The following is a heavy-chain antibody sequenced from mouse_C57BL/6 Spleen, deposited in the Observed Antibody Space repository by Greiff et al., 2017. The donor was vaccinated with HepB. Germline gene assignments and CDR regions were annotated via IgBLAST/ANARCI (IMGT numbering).Heavy chain of an antibody. CDR1: GYSITSGYY. V-gene: IGHV3-6*01. Sequence: EVKLLESGPGLVKPSQSLSLTCSVTGYSITSGYYWNWTRQFPGNKLEWMGYISYDGSNNYNPSLKNRISITRDTSKNQFFLKLNSVTTEDTATYYCARNYAMDYWGQGTSVTVSS. CDR3: ARNYAMDY. CDR2: ISYDGSN. J-gene: IGHJ4*01.